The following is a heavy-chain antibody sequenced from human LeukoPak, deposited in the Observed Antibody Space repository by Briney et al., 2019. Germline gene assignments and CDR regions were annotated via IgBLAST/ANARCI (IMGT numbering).Heavy chain of an antibody. CDR2: IGSTA. CDR1: GFTFSDYY. V-gene: IGHV3-11*04. Sequence: GGSLRLSCVASGFTFSDYYMSWIRQALGQGLEWVSHIGSTAYYADSVKGRLTISRDNAKNSLYLQMNSLRAEDTAVYYCARDRGIVGTTGYYYMDVWGKGTTVTVSS. J-gene: IGHJ6*03. CDR3: ARDRGIVGTTGYYYMDV. D-gene: IGHD1-26*01.